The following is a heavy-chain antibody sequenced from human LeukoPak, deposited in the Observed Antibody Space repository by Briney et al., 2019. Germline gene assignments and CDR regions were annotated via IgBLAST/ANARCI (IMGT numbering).Heavy chain of an antibody. V-gene: IGHV4-34*01. Sequence: SETLSLTCAVYGGSFSGYYWSWIRQPPGKGLEWIGEINHSGSTNYNPSLKSRVTISVDASKNQFSLKLSSVTAADTAVYYCARDGRGLGFYYYYMDVWGKGTTVTVSS. CDR2: INHSGST. CDR1: GGSFSGYY. D-gene: IGHD2-8*01. J-gene: IGHJ6*03. CDR3: ARDGRGLGFYYYYMDV.